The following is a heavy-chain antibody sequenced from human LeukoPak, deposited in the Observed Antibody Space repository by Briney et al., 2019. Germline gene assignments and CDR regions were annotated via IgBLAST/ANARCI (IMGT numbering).Heavy chain of an antibody. CDR3: ARDSSGYDSTAYYGDY. CDR1: GYTFTSYG. J-gene: IGHJ4*02. D-gene: IGHD3-22*01. V-gene: IGHV1-18*01. Sequence: ASVKVSCKASGYTFTSYGFTWVRQAPGQGLEWMGWISAYNGNTNYARKVQGRVTMTTDTSTSTAYMELRSLRSDDTAVYFCARDSSGYDSTAYYGDYWGQGTLVTVSS. CDR2: ISAYNGNT.